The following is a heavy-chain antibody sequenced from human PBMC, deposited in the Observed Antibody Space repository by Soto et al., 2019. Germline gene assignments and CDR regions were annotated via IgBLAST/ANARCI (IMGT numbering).Heavy chain of an antibody. CDR1: GFSVSGNY. CDR2: IHSDGGT. CDR3: AGSTNYYLYYFDY. D-gene: IGHD3-10*01. V-gene: IGHV3-53*01. J-gene: IGHJ4*02. Sequence: PGGSLRLSCAASGFSVSGNYMSWVRQAPGKGPEWISVIHSDGGTNYADSVKGRFTISRDRSKNTLYLHMSSLTAEDTAVYFCAGSTNYYLYYFDYWGQGTLVTVSS.